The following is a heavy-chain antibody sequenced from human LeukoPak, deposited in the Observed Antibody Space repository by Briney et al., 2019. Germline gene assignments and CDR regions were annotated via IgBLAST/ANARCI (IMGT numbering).Heavy chain of an antibody. D-gene: IGHD2-15*01. CDR1: GLTFSSYA. V-gene: IGHV3-30*18. Sequence: GRSLRLSCAASGLTFSSYAMHWVRQAPGKGLEWVAVISYDGSSKYYADSVKGRFTISRDNSKNTLYLQMNSLRAEDTAVYYCAKWVRTGISHFDYWGQGTLVTVSS. CDR3: AKWVRTGISHFDY. CDR2: ISYDGSSK. J-gene: IGHJ4*02.